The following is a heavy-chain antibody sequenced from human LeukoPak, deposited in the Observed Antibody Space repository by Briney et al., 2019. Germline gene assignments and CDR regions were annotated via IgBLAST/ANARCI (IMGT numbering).Heavy chain of an antibody. V-gene: IGHV3-21*01. CDR1: AFTFTNYN. CDR3: ARYSGTYRDY. D-gene: IGHD1-26*01. Sequence: GGSLTPSCTPAAFTFTNYNINWVSQAPRKVLDWVSSITSSSTNIFSATSVKGRFTISRDNAKNSLYLQMNSLSAEDTAVYYCARYSGTYRDYWGQGTLVTVSS. CDR2: ITSSSTNI. J-gene: IGHJ4*02.